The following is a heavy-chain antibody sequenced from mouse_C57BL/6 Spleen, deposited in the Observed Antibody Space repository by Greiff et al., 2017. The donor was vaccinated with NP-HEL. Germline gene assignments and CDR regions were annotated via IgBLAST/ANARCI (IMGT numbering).Heavy chain of an antibody. J-gene: IGHJ4*01. Sequence: EVQLQQSGAELVRPGASVKLSCTASGFNIKDDYMHWVKQRPEQGLEWIGWIDPENGDTEYASKFQGKATITADKSSNTAYLQLSSLTSEDTAVYYCTTRYNYAMDYWGQGTSVPVSS. D-gene: IGHD1-1*01. CDR3: TTRYNYAMDY. V-gene: IGHV14-4*01. CDR2: IDPENGDT. CDR1: GFNIKDDY.